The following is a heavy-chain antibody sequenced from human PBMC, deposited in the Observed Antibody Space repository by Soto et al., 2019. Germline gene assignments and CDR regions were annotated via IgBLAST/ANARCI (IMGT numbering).Heavy chain of an antibody. V-gene: IGHV3-49*03. D-gene: IGHD6-19*01. J-gene: IGHJ5*02. Sequence: GGSLRLSCTSSGFTFGDYTMSWFRQAPGKGLEWVGFIRSKAYGGTTEYAASVKGRFTISRDDSKSIAYLQMNSLKTEDTAVYYCTRARLVRWFDPWGQGTLVTVSS. CDR2: IRSKAYGGTT. CDR1: GFTFGDYT. CDR3: TRARLVRWFDP.